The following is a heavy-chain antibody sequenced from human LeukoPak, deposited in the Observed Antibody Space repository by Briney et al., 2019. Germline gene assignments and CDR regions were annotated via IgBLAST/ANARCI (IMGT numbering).Heavy chain of an antibody. CDR2: INPSVGRT. V-gene: IGHV1-46*01. Sequence: GESLKISCKGSGYSFTSYYLHWGRQAPGQGVEGMGVINPSVGRTSYTQKFQGRVTMTTDMSTSTVYMDLISITSEDTAVYYCARDSSPHFDYWGQGTLVTVSS. CDR3: ARDSSPHFDY. CDR1: GYSFTSYY. D-gene: IGHD6-6*01. J-gene: IGHJ4*02.